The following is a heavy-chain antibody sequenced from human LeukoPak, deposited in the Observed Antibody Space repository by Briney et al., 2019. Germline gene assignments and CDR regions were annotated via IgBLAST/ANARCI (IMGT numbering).Heavy chain of an antibody. CDR3: ARDGPGGIDY. CDR2: IYHSGST. V-gene: IGHV4-30-2*01. Sequence: SETLSLTCAVSGGSISSGGYSWSWIRQPPGKGLEWIGYIYHSGSTYYNPSLKSRVTISVDRSKNRFSLKLSSVTAADTAVYYCARDGPGGIDYWGQGTLVTVSS. J-gene: IGHJ4*02. D-gene: IGHD3-10*01. CDR1: GGSISSGGYS.